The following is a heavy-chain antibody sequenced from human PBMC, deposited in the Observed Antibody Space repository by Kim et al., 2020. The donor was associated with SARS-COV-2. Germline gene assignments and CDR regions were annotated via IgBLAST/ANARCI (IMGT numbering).Heavy chain of an antibody. Sequence: SETLSLTCTVSGGSISSYYWSWIRQPPGKGLEWIGYIYYSGSTNYNPSIKSRVTISVDTSKNQFSLKLSSVTAADTAVYYCARRWFGESPGFDYWGQGTLVTVSS. CDR2: IYYSGST. V-gene: IGHV4-59*01. D-gene: IGHD3-10*01. CDR1: GGSISSYY. CDR3: ARRWFGESPGFDY. J-gene: IGHJ4*02.